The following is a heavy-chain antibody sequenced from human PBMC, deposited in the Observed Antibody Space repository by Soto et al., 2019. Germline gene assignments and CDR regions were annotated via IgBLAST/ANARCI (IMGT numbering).Heavy chain of an antibody. CDR2: INTDGSVA. Sequence: EVQLVESGGGLVQPGESLRLSCAASGLTFRSYWMHWVRQAPGKGLVWVSRINTDGSVAMYVDSVKGRFTISRDNAKNLLFLHMNILRAEDTAVYYCVRDMQLWRLVSWGQGTLVTVSS. CDR3: VRDMQLWRLVS. J-gene: IGHJ4*02. D-gene: IGHD2-21*01. V-gene: IGHV3-74*03. CDR1: GLTFRSYW.